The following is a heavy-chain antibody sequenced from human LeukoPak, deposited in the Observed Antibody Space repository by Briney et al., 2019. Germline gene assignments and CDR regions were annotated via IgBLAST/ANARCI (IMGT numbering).Heavy chain of an antibody. CDR2: IYHSGST. CDR1: GGSISSGGYY. CDR3: ARGLYCSSTSCYQRWRPFDY. V-gene: IGHV4-30-2*01. Sequence: SETLSLTCTVSGGSISSGGYYWSWIRQLPGKGLEWIGYIYHSGSTYYNPSLKSRVTISVDRSKNQFSLKLSSVTAADTAVYYCARGLYCSSTSCYQRWRPFDYWGQGTLVTVSS. J-gene: IGHJ4*02. D-gene: IGHD2-2*01.